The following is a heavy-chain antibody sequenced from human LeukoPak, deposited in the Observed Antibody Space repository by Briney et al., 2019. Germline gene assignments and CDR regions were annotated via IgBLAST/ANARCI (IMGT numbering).Heavy chain of an antibody. Sequence: GGSLRLSCAASGFTFSNAWMSWVSQAPGKGLEWVGLIKSKTDGGTMDYATPVKGRFTISRDDSKNTLYLQMNSLKTEDTAVYYCTTLGTWGQGTLVAVSS. D-gene: IGHD3-10*01. CDR2: IKSKTDGGTM. CDR1: GFTFSNAW. J-gene: IGHJ5*02. CDR3: TTLGT. V-gene: IGHV3-15*01.